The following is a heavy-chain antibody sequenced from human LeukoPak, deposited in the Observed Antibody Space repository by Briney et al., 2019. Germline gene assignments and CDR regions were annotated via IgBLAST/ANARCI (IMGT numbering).Heavy chain of an antibody. D-gene: IGHD3-9*01. J-gene: IGHJ4*02. CDR1: GGSFSGYY. CDR2: INHSGST. V-gene: IGHV4-34*01. Sequence: SETLSLTCAVYGGSFSGYYWSWIRQPPGKGLEWIGEINHSGSTNYNPSLKSRVTISVDTSKNQFSLKLSSVTAADTAVYYCARRRWLRYFDWPPTFDYWGQGTLVTVSS. CDR3: ARRRWLRYFDWPPTFDY.